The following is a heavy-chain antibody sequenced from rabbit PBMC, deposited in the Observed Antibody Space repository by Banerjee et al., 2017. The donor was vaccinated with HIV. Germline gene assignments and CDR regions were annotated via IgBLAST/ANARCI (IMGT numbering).Heavy chain of an antibody. D-gene: IGHD6-1*01. CDR1: GFDFSSNA. V-gene: IGHV1S45*01. J-gene: IGHJ4*01. CDR2: IDAGSSGNT. Sequence: QEQLVESGGGLVKPGASLTLTCTASGFDFSSNAMCWVRQAPGKGPEWIACIDAGSSGNTYYASWAKGRFTISKTSSTTVTLQMTSLTAADTATYFCATGYDGDGYGCYFSLWGPGTLVTVS. CDR3: ATGYDGDGYGCYFSL.